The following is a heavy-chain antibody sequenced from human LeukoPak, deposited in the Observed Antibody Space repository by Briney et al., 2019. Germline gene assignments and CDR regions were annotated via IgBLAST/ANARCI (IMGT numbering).Heavy chain of an antibody. CDR3: ARHAYFWTDYYHYGMDV. J-gene: IGHJ6*02. CDR1: GGTFSSYA. Sequence: ASVRVSCKASGGTFSSYAISWVRQAPGQGLEWMGRIIPILGIANYAQKFQGRVTITADKSTSTAYMELSSLRSEDTAVYYCARHAYFWTDYYHYGMDVWGQGTTVTVSS. D-gene: IGHD3-3*01. CDR2: IIPILGIA. V-gene: IGHV1-69*04.